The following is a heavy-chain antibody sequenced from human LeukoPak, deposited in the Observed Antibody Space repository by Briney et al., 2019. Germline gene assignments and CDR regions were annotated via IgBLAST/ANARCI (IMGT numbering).Heavy chain of an antibody. D-gene: IGHD5-18*01. CDR3: ASVVDTATPFDY. CDR2: IYNSGST. V-gene: IGHV4-61*08. Sequence: SETLSLTCTVSGGSLSSGGYSWRWIRQPPGKGLECIGYIYNSGSTNYNPSLKTRVIISVDTSKNQFSLTLSSVTAADTAVYYSASVVDTATPFDYWGQGTLVTVSS. J-gene: IGHJ4*02. CDR1: GGSLSSGGYS.